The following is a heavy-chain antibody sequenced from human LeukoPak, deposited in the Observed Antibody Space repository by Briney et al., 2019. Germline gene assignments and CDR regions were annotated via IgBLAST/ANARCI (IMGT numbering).Heavy chain of an antibody. V-gene: IGHV1-69*13. CDR2: IIPIFGTA. D-gene: IGHD5-24*01. Sequence: SVKVSRKASGGTFISYAISWVRQAPGQGLEWMGGIIPIFGTANYAQKFQGRVTITADESTSTAYMELSSLRSEDTAVYYCARYAFGVMATLDYWGQGTLVTVSS. CDR1: GGTFISYA. CDR3: ARYAFGVMATLDY. J-gene: IGHJ4*02.